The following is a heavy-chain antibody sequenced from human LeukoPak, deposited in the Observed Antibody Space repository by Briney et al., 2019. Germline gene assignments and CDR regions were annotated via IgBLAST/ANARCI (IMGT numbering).Heavy chain of an antibody. CDR3: ARENDYGDHSHSLRLTGSYFDY. CDR2: IWYDGSNK. Sequence: PGGSLRLSCAASGFTFSSYGMHWVRQAPGKGLEWVAVIWYDGSNKYYADSVKGRFTISRDNSKNTLYLQMNSLRAEDTAVYYCARENDYGDHSHSLRLTGSYFDYWGQGTLVTVSS. CDR1: GFTFSSYG. D-gene: IGHD4-17*01. J-gene: IGHJ4*02. V-gene: IGHV3-33*01.